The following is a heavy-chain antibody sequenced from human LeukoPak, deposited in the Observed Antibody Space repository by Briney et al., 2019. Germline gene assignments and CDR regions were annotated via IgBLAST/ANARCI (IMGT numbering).Heavy chain of an antibody. Sequence: GESLKISCKGSVYSWTNYWLGWVRQMPGKGLEWMGIIYPGDSDTIYSPSFQGQVTISADKSITTAYLPWSSLKASDTAMYYCARLASWHNWHDGNWVDPWGQGTLVTVSS. J-gene: IGHJ5*02. CDR2: IYPGDSDT. V-gene: IGHV5-51*01. CDR1: VYSWTNYW. D-gene: IGHD1-1*01. CDR3: ARLASWHNWHDGNWVDP.